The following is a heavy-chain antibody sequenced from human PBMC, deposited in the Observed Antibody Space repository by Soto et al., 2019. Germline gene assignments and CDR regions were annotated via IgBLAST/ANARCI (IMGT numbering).Heavy chain of an antibody. Sequence: QVRLQESGPGVVKPSKTLSLTCTVSGGSICSGDYCWSWIRHHPGGGLGGIGYTNYSGNTYYDPSLKRRLPLLVATSENKSSLILRSVTAADTAVYYCARTPGGAPAAYYFDYWGLGTLGTGSS. J-gene: IGHJ4*02. CDR3: ARTPGGAPAAYYFDY. CDR1: GGSICSGDYC. D-gene: IGHD4-17*01. V-gene: IGHV4-31*03. CDR2: TNYSGNT.